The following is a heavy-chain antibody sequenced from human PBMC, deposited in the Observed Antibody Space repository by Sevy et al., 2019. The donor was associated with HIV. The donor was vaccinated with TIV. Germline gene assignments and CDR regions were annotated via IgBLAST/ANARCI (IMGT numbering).Heavy chain of an antibody. CDR2: IYYNGHI. CDR1: GGSITSLY. Sequence: SKTLSLTCTVSGGSITSLYWNWIRQPPGKGLEWIANIYYNGHINYNPSLKSRVTLSLDTSKNQFSLRLSSVTAAATAMYYCAGENAWGRGYSWGQRTLVTVSS. CDR3: AGENAWGRGYS. D-gene: IGHD1-26*01. V-gene: IGHV4-59*08. J-gene: IGHJ4*02.